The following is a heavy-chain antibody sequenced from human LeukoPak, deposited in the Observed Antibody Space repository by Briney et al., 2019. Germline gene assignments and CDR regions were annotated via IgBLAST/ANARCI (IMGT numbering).Heavy chain of an antibody. CDR3: ARLLQGTVVTPLWFDP. Sequence: SETLSLTCTVSGGSISSHYWSWIRQPPGKGLEWIGYIYYSGSTNYNPSLKSRVTISVDTSKNQFSLKLSSVTAADTAVYYCARLLQGTVVTPLWFDPWGQGTLVTVSS. CDR2: IYYSGST. D-gene: IGHD4-23*01. V-gene: IGHV4-59*11. CDR1: GGSISSHY. J-gene: IGHJ5*02.